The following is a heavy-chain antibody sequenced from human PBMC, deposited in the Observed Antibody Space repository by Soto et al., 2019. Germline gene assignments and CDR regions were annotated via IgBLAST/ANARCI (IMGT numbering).Heavy chain of an antibody. V-gene: IGHV3-23*01. CDR3: AKATATGGGAFEI. D-gene: IGHD2-8*02. Sequence: GGSLRLSCAVSGFICSSYDMSWVRQAPGKGLAWVSTILVGGSTHYEDSVQGRFTISRDTSKNTVYLHMNSLTAGDTAVYYCAKATATGGGAFEIYGQGTMVTVSS. CDR1: GFICSSYD. CDR2: ILVGGST. J-gene: IGHJ3*02.